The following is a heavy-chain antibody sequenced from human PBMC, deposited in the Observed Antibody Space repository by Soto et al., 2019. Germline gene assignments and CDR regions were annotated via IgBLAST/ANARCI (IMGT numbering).Heavy chain of an antibody. CDR3: ARGLRVYGYGMDV. CDR1: GGTIAYYY. D-gene: IGHD2-8*01. Sequence: PSETLSLTCTVSGGTIAYYYWSWIRQAPGKGLEWLGYIFDGGSANYNHSLKSRVSFSLDKSQNQLSLKLTSVTAADTAVYYCARGLRVYGYGMDVWGQGTTVTVSS. CDR2: IFDGGSA. V-gene: IGHV4-59*12. J-gene: IGHJ6*02.